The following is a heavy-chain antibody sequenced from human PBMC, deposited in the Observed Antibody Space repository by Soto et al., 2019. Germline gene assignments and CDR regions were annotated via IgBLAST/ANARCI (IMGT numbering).Heavy chain of an antibody. CDR1: GFTFSSYG. J-gene: IGHJ4*02. D-gene: IGHD5-12*01. CDR3: AKDLQDIVATWGFDY. V-gene: IGHV3-30*18. CDR2: ISYDGSNK. Sequence: GGSLRLSCAASGFTFSSYGMHWVRQAPGKGLEWVAVISYDGSNKYYADSVKGRFTISRDNSKNTLYLQMNRLRAEDTAVYYCAKDLQDIVATWGFDYWGQGTLVTVSS.